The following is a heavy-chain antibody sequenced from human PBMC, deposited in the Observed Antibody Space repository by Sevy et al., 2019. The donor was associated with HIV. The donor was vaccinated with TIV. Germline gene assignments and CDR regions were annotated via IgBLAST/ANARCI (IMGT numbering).Heavy chain of an antibody. D-gene: IGHD5-18*01. Sequence: GGSLRLSCAASGFTFSSYWMSWVRQAPGKGLEWVATMKEDGSEKSYVDSVKGRFTISRDHAKNSLYLQMNSLRVDDKALYYCVREGLGGFSYSLDCWGQGTLVTVSS. CDR1: GFTFSSYW. J-gene: IGHJ4*02. CDR3: VREGLGGFSYSLDC. V-gene: IGHV3-7*01. CDR2: MKEDGSEK.